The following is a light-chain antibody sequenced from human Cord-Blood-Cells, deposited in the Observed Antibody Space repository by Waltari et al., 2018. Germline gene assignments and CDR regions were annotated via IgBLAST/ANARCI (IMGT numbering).Light chain of an antibody. CDR2: YDS. CDR3: QVWDSSSDHVV. V-gene: IGLV3-21*04. CDR1: NIGSKS. J-gene: IGLJ2*01. Sequence: SYVLTQPPSVSVAPGKTARFTCGGNNIGSKSGHWYQQKPGQAPALVIFYDSDRPSGIPEGFSGSNSGNTATLTISRVEAGDEADYYCQVWDSSSDHVVFGGGTKLTVL.